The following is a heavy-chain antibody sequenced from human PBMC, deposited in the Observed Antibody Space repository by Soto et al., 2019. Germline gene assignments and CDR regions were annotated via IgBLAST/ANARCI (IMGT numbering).Heavy chain of an antibody. CDR3: ARDYTSTGYGLVY. V-gene: IGHV3-33*01. J-gene: IGHJ4*02. CDR1: GFTFSRHG. CDR2: IWYDGSNE. Sequence: HPGGSLRLSCAASGFTFSRHGMHWVRQAPGKGLEWVAIIWYDGSNEYYADSVKGRFTISRDNSKNTLYLQMSSLRVDDTAVYYCARDYTSTGYGLVYWGQGALVTVSS. D-gene: IGHD6-25*01.